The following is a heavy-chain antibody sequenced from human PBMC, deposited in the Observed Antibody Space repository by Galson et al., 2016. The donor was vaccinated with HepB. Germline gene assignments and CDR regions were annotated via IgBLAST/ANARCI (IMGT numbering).Heavy chain of an antibody. D-gene: IGHD2-15*01. Sequence: ETLSLTCTVSGGSVSIGNYYWSWIRQPPGKGLEWIGNIYNSGSTKYNPSLKSRVTISVDTSKNQFSLKVSSVTAADTAVYYCARNAQDSPYYGRDVWGQGTTVTVAS. CDR3: ARNAQDSPYYGRDV. CDR1: GGSVSIGNYY. CDR2: IYNSGST. V-gene: IGHV4-61*01. J-gene: IGHJ6*02.